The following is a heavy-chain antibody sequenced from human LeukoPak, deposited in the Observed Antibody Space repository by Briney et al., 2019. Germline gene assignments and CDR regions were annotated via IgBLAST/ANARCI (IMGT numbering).Heavy chain of an antibody. CDR1: GGSISSGDYY. CDR2: IYYSGST. D-gene: IGHD3-10*01. V-gene: IGHV4-30-4*01. CDR3: ARGKGGSGSYYPWYFDY. Sequence: SQTLSLTCTVSGGSISSGDYYWSWIRQPPGKGLEWIGYIYYSGSTYYNPSLKSRVTISVDTSKNQFSLKLRSVTAADTAVYYCARGKGGSGSYYPWYFDYWGQGTLVTVSS. J-gene: IGHJ4*02.